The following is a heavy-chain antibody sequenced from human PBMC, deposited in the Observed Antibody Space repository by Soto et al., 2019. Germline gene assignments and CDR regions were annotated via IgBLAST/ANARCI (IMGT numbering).Heavy chain of an antibody. D-gene: IGHD3-16*02. CDR2: ISYDGSNK. V-gene: IGHV3-30*18. CDR3: AKDRIRIPRYPRPLHP. Sequence: GGSLRLSCAASGFTFSSYGMHWVRQAPGKGLEWVAVISYDGSNKYYADSVKGRFTISRDNSKNTLYLQMNSLRAEDTAVYYCAKDRIRIPRYPRPLHPSGQGTLLTVFS. CDR1: GFTFSSYG. J-gene: IGHJ5*02.